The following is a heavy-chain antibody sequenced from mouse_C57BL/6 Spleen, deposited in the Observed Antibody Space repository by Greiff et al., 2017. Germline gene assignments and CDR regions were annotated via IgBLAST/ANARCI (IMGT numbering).Heavy chain of an antibody. CDR1: GYTFTDYY. J-gene: IGHJ2*01. Sequence: EVQLQQSGPELVKPGASVKISCKASGYTFTDYYMNWVKQSHGKSLEWIGDINPNNGGTSYNQKFKGKATLTVDKSSSTAYMELRSLTSEDSAVYYCARRLGHRAYYFDYWGQGTTLTVSS. V-gene: IGHV1-26*01. D-gene: IGHD4-1*01. CDR3: ARRLGHRAYYFDY. CDR2: INPNNGGT.